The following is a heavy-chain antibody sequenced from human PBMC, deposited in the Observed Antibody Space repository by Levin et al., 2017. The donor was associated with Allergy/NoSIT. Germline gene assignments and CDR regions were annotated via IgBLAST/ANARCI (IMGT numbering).Heavy chain of an antibody. CDR1: GFTFDNYA. CDR3: AKDVGFCSGGRCLPLQAFSGFDI. J-gene: IGHJ3*02. Sequence: GGSLRLSCTASGFTFDNYAMHWVRQGPGKGLEWVSGISWNSGSIGYADSVKGRFTISRDNAKNSLYLQMNTLRTEDTALYYCAKDVGFCSGGRCLPLQAFSGFDIWGQGTMVTVSS. CDR2: ISWNSGSI. V-gene: IGHV3-9*01. D-gene: IGHD2-15*01.